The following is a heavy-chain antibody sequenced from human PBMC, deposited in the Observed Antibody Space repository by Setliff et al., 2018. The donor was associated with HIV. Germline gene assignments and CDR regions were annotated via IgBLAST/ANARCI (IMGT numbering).Heavy chain of an antibody. D-gene: IGHD2-2*01. CDR1: EFTVTSSY. V-gene: IGHV3-66*02. J-gene: IGHJ4*02. CDR2: MYSGGNT. CDR3: VRDHMGMGTSH. Sequence: GGSLRLSCAVSEFTVTSSYMNWVRQAPGKGLEWVAVMYSGGNTYYIDSVKGRFTVSRDSSKNTIYLQMNRLRREDTAIYYCVRDHMGMGTSHWGQGTLVTVSS.